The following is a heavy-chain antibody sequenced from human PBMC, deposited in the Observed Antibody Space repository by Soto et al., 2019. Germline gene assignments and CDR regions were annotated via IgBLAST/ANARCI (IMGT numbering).Heavy chain of an antibody. J-gene: IGHJ6*03. V-gene: IGHV3-21*01. D-gene: IGHD6-6*01. CDR1: GFTFSSYS. Sequence: GGSLRLSCAASGFTFSSYSMNWVRQAPGKGLEWVSSISSSSSYIYYADSVKGRFTISRDNAKNSLYLQMNSLRAEDTAVYYCARDGDDSSSFYYYYYMDVWGKGTTVTVSS. CDR2: ISSSSSYI. CDR3: ARDGDDSSSFYYYYYMDV.